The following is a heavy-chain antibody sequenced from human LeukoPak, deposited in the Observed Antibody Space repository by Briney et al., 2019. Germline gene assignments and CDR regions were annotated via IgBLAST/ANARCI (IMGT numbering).Heavy chain of an antibody. Sequence: ASVKVSCKASGYTFTSYGISWVRQAPGQGLEWMGWINPNSGGTNYAQKFQGRVTMTRETSISTAYMELSRLRSDDTAVYYCARVVGYCSSTSCSPFDYWGQGTLVTVSS. V-gene: IGHV1-2*02. CDR3: ARVVGYCSSTSCSPFDY. D-gene: IGHD2-2*01. CDR2: INPNSGGT. J-gene: IGHJ4*02. CDR1: GYTFTSYG.